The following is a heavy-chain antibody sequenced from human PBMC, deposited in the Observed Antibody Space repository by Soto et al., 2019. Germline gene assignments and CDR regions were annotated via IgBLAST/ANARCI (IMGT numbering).Heavy chain of an antibody. Sequence: SETLSLTCTFSGGSISSGDYYWSWIRQPPGKGLEWIGYIYYSGSTYYNPSLKSRVTISVDTSKNQFSLKLSSVTAADTAVYYCARAPLNGDYPVWFDPWGQGTLVTVSS. CDR1: GGSISSGDYY. D-gene: IGHD4-17*01. CDR3: ARAPLNGDYPVWFDP. V-gene: IGHV4-30-4*01. CDR2: IYYSGST. J-gene: IGHJ5*02.